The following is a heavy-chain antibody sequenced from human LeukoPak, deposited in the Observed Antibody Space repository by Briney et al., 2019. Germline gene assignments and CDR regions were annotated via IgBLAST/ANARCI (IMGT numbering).Heavy chain of an antibody. CDR3: ARDPKYSSTDY. CDR2: ISSSGSTI. V-gene: IGHV3-48*03. CDR1: GSTFSSYE. Sequence: AGGSLRLSCAASGSTFSSYEMNWVSQAPGKGRVGVLYISSSGSTIYYADSVKGRFTISRDNAKNSLYLQMNSLRAEDTAVYYCARDPKYSSTDYWGQGTLVTVSS. D-gene: IGHD6-13*01. J-gene: IGHJ4*02.